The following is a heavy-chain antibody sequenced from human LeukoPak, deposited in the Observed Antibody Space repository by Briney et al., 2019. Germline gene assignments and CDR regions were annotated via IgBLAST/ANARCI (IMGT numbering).Heavy chain of an antibody. V-gene: IGHV5-51*01. CDR2: IYPGDSDT. Sequence: GESLKISCKSSGYSFTTYWIGWVRQMPGKGLEWMGIIYPGDSDTRYSPSFQGQVTISADKSISTAYLQWSSLKASDTAMYYCARTYSGRYYGLDYWGQGTLVTVSS. CDR1: GYSFTTYW. CDR3: ARTYSGRYYGLDY. J-gene: IGHJ4*02. D-gene: IGHD1-26*01.